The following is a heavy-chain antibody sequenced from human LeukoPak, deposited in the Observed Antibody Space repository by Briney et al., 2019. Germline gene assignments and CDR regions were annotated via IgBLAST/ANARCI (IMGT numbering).Heavy chain of an antibody. CDR2: MNPNSGNT. V-gene: IGHV1-8*01. CDR3: ARGNYYGSGSYYNTDYYYYYMDV. Sequence: ASVKVSCKASGYTFTSFDINWVRQATGQGLEWMGWMNPNSGNTGYAQKFQGRVTMTRNTSISTAYMELSSLRSEDTAVYYCARGNYYGSGSYYNTDYYYYYMDVWGKGTTVTISS. CDR1: GYTFTSFD. D-gene: IGHD3-10*01. J-gene: IGHJ6*03.